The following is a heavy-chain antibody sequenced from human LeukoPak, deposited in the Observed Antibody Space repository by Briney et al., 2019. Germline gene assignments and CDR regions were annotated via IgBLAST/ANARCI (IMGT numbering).Heavy chain of an antibody. CDR3: ARDRFDYGSYFDY. D-gene: IGHD4-17*01. CDR1: GGSISSAGYY. V-gene: IGHV4-61*02. CDR2: IYTSGST. Sequence: SETLSLTCTVSGGSISSAGYYWSWIRQPAGKGLEWIGRIYTSGSTNYNPSLKSRVTMSVDTCKNQFSLKLSSVTAADTAVYYCARDRFDYGSYFDYWGQGTLVTVSS. J-gene: IGHJ4*02.